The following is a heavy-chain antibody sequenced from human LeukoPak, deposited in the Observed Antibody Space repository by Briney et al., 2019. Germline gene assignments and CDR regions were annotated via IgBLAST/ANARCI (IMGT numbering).Heavy chain of an antibody. Sequence: GGSLRLPCAASGFTFSSYAMHWVRQAPGKGLEWVAVISYDGSNKYYADSVKGRFTISRDNSKNTLYLQMNSLRAEDTAVYYCARGSEITMVRGVLDYWGQGTLVTVSS. V-gene: IGHV3-30-3*01. CDR2: ISYDGSNK. CDR1: GFTFSSYA. D-gene: IGHD3-10*01. J-gene: IGHJ4*02. CDR3: ARGSEITMVRGVLDY.